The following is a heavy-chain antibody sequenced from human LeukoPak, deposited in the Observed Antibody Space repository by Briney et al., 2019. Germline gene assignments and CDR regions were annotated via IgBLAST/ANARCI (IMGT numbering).Heavy chain of an antibody. CDR2: ISYDGSNK. CDR3: ARDLQDIVVVPAAPYYHYGMDV. D-gene: IGHD2-2*01. CDR1: GFTFSSYA. V-gene: IGHV3-30-3*01. Sequence: PGRSLRLSCAASGFTFSSYAMHCVRQAPGKGVEWVAVISYDGSNKYYADSVKGRFSSSRDNSKTTLYLQMNSPRAEDTAVYYCARDLQDIVVVPAAPYYHYGMDVWGQGTTVTVSS. J-gene: IGHJ6*02.